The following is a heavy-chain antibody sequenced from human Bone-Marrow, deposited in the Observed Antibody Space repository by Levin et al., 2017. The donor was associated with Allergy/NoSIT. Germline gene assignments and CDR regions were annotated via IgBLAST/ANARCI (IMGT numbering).Heavy chain of an antibody. CDR3: ARDSDY. J-gene: IGHJ4*02. V-gene: IGHV3-30-3*01. CDR1: GFTFSSYA. Sequence: GGSLRLSCAASGFTFSSYAMHWFRQAPGKGLEWVAATSFDESSKYYADSVKGRFTISRDNSKNTVYLQMNSLRREDTAFYYCARDSDYWGQGTLVTVSS. CDR2: TSFDESSK.